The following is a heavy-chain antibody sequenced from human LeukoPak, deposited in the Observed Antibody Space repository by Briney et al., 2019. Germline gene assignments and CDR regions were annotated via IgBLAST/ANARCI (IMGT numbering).Heavy chain of an antibody. Sequence: ASVKVSCKASGYTFTGYYMHWVRQAPGQGLEWMGWINPNSGGTNYAQKFQGRVTMTRDTSISTAYMELSRLRSDDTAVYYCAREGKAAAGTGWFDPWGQGTLVTVSS. CDR2: INPNSGGT. J-gene: IGHJ5*02. CDR3: AREGKAAAGTGWFDP. D-gene: IGHD6-13*01. V-gene: IGHV1-2*02. CDR1: GYTFTGYY.